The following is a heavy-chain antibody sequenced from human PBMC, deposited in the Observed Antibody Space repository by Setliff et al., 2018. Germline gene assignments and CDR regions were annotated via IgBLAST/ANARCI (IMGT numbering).Heavy chain of an antibody. CDR2: IYTTGST. Sequence: KTSETLSLTCTVSGGSISSYYWSWIRQPAGKGLEWIGHIYTTGSTNYNPSLKSRVTLSVDTSKNQFSLKLTSVTAADTAIYYCARTPYYYDTAGYDFWGQGTLVTAPQ. D-gene: IGHD3-22*01. CDR1: GGSISSYY. CDR3: ARTPYYYDTAGYDF. V-gene: IGHV4-4*07. J-gene: IGHJ4*02.